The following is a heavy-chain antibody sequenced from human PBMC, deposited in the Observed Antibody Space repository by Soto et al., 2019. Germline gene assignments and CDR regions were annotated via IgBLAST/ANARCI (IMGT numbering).Heavy chain of an antibody. CDR3: ARDAKQWLATLQYFDY. Sequence: PGGSLRLSCAASGFTFSSYAMHWVRQAPGKGLEWVAVISYDGSNKYYADSVKDRFTISRENSKNTLYLQMKSRRTEDKAVYYCARDAKQWLATLQYFDYWGQGTLVTVSS. D-gene: IGHD6-19*01. V-gene: IGHV3-30-3*01. CDR2: ISYDGSNK. CDR1: GFTFSSYA. J-gene: IGHJ4*02.